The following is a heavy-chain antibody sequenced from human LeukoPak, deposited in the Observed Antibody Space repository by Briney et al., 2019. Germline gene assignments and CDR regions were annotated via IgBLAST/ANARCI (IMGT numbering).Heavy chain of an antibody. D-gene: IGHD6-19*01. CDR3: ASSSSGCFDY. V-gene: IGHV3-74*01. Sequence: GGSLRLSCAASGFTLSSYWVHWVRQAPGKGLVWVSRINSDGSSTSYADSVKGRFTISRDNDKNTLYLQMNGLRAEDTAVYYCASSSSGCFDYWGQGTLVTVSS. CDR1: GFTLSSYW. CDR2: INSDGSST. J-gene: IGHJ4*02.